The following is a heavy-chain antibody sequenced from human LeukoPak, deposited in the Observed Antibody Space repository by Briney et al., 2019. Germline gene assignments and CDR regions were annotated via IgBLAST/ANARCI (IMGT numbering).Heavy chain of an antibody. CDR1: GGTFSSYA. Sequence: SVKVSCKASGGTFSSYAVSWVRQAPGQGLEWMGRIIPILGIANYAQKFRGRVTITADKSTSTAYMELSSLRSEDTAVYYCARAHSSSWIHDYWGQGTLVTVSS. D-gene: IGHD6-13*01. J-gene: IGHJ4*02. V-gene: IGHV1-69*04. CDR2: IIPILGIA. CDR3: ARAHSSSWIHDY.